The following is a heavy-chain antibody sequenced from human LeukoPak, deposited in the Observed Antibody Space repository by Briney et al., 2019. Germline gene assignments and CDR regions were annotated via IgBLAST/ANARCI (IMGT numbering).Heavy chain of an antibody. CDR2: INPYNGNT. J-gene: IGHJ4*02. Sequence: ASVKVSCKASGYTFTSYGISWVQQAPGQGPECMGWINPYNGNTNYALKVQGRVTMTTDTSTSTAYLELRSLRSDDTAIYYCAREIYGRFDYWGQGTLVTVSS. CDR1: GYTFTSYG. CDR3: AREIYGRFDY. V-gene: IGHV1-18*01. D-gene: IGHD4-17*01.